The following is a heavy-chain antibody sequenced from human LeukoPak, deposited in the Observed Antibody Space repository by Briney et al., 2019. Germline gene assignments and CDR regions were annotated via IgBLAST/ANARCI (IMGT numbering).Heavy chain of an antibody. CDR1: GFTFSNAW. J-gene: IGHJ5*02. V-gene: IGHV3-23*01. D-gene: IGHD2-15*01. CDR3: AKGPYCSGGTCYSLGEFDP. CDR2: ISASGGST. Sequence: GGSLRLSCAASGFTFSNAWMSWVRQAPGKGLEWVSGISASGGSTYYADSVKGRFTISRDNSKNTLHLQMNSLRAEDTALYYCAKGPYCSGGTCYSLGEFDPWGQGTLVTVSS.